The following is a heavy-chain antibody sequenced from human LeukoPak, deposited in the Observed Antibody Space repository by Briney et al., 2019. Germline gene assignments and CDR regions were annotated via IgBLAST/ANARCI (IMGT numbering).Heavy chain of an antibody. CDR2: ISGSGVNT. Sequence: GGSLRLSCSASGFAFSGVAMGWVRHAPGKGLGWVSSISGSGVNTYYADSVEGRFTVSRDNSKKTLYLQMNSLRAEDTALYYCARGRGGDYVPSRFDYWGQGTLVTVSS. J-gene: IGHJ4*02. CDR3: ARGRGGDYVPSRFDY. CDR1: GFAFSGVA. V-gene: IGHV3-23*01. D-gene: IGHD4-17*01.